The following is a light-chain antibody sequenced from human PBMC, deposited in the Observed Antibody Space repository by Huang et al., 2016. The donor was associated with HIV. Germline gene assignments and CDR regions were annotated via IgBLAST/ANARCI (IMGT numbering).Light chain of an antibody. CDR2: GAS. CDR3: QQYDNWPQT. CDR1: QTVSTS. V-gene: IGKV3-15*01. J-gene: IGKJ1*01. Sequence: EIVMTQSPATLSLSPGERATLSCRTGQTVSTSLAWYRKKPGQAPRLLIYGASTRATGVPARFSGSGSGTEFTLTISSLQSEDFAVYYCQQYDNWPQTFGQGTKVEIK.